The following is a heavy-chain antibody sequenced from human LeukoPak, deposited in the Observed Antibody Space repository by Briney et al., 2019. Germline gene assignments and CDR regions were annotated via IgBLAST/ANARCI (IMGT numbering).Heavy chain of an antibody. V-gene: IGHV1-46*01. CDR3: ARGRTYYYDSSGFYPSDRGSDFDI. CDR1: GYTFTSSY. D-gene: IGHD3-22*01. J-gene: IGHJ3*02. Sequence: ASVKVSCKASGYTFTSSYMHWVRQAPGQGLEWMGIINPSGGSRTYAQKFQGRVTMTRDMSTSTVYMELSSLRPEDTAVYYCARGRTYYYDSSGFYPSDRGSDFDIWGQGTMVTVSS. CDR2: INPSGGSR.